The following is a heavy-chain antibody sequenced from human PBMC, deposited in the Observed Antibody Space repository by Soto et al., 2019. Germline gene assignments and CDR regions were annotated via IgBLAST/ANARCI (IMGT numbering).Heavy chain of an antibody. V-gene: IGHV4-30-4*01. CDR1: VASITSDDFY. J-gene: IGHJ4*02. Sequence: PSETLSLTCSVSVASITSDDFYLSWIRQPPGKGLQWIGYVSYSGCTYYNPSLKSRVTISFDTSKEHFSLTLTSVTAADTAVYYCDRAVSYCGRTSCYPFDCWGKGARLTVSS. CDR2: VSYSGCT. CDR3: DRAVSYCGRTSCYPFDC. D-gene: IGHD2-2*01.